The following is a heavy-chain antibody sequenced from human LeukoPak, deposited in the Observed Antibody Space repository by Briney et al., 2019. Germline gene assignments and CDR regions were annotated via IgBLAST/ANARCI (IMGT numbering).Heavy chain of an antibody. D-gene: IGHD6-19*01. CDR1: GFTFSSYW. V-gene: IGHV3-7*01. J-gene: IGHJ4*02. CDR3: ARPPSSSGWYQ. CDR2: IRQDGSEK. Sequence: GGSLRLSCAASGFTFSSYWMSWVRQAPGERLEWVANIRQDGSEKYYVDSVKGRFTISRDNAKNSLYLQMNSLRAEDTAVYYCARPPSSSGWYQWGQGTLVTVSS.